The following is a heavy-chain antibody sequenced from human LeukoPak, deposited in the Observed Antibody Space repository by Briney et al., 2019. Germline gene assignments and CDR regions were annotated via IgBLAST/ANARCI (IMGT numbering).Heavy chain of an antibody. CDR2: FLQNVNT. D-gene: IGHD5-24*01. Sequence: GSLELSCAASGFNFRTYAMTGVRPAPGKGLEGGSGFLQNVNTFYADALKGRFTSSRDNSKNILYLQMNSLRAEDTAIYYCAKDAISGDGYWEFDYWGQGNLVTVSS. CDR3: AKDAISGDGYWEFDY. V-gene: IGHV3-23*01. J-gene: IGHJ4*02. CDR1: GFNFRTYA.